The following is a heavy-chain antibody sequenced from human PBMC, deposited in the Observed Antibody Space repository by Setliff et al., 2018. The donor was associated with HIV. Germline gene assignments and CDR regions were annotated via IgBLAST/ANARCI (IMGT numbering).Heavy chain of an antibody. J-gene: IGHJ4*02. D-gene: IGHD3-22*01. CDR1: GYAFTGYY. CDR2: INPSYGGA. CDR3: AREGELHYYDSSGYPPFDY. V-gene: IGHV1-2*02. Sequence: ASVKVSCKASGYAFTGYYLHWVRQAPGQGLEWMGWINPSYGGAKYAHNFEGRVTMTRDTSISTAYMELSRLRSDDTAVYYCAREGELHYYDSSGYPPFDYWGQGTLVTVS.